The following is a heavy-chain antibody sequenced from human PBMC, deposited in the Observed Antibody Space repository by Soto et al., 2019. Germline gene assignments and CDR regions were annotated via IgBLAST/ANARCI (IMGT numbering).Heavy chain of an antibody. V-gene: IGHV1-18*01. D-gene: IGHD1-26*01. CDR3: ARDRGSYALDY. CDR2: ISAYNGNT. Sequence: QVQLVQSGAEVKKPGASVKVSCKSSGYTFTSYGISWVRQAPGQGLEWMGWISAYNGNTNYAQKLQGRVTMTQDTSTRTADMELRSLRSDDTAVYYCARDRGSYALDYGGQGTLVTFSS. J-gene: IGHJ4*02. CDR1: GYTFTSYG.